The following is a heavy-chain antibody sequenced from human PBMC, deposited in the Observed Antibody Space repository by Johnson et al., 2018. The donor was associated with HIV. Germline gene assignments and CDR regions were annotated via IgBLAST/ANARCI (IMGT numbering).Heavy chain of an antibody. V-gene: IGHV3-15*01. D-gene: IGHD2-15*01. CDR1: GFTVSDNY. J-gene: IGHJ3*02. CDR3: AGRGDAFDI. CDR2: IKSKTDGGTT. Sequence: VQLVEFGGGLIQPGGSLRLSCVASGFTVSDNYMSWVRQAPGKGLEWVGRIKSKTDGGTTDYAAPVKGRFTISRDDSKNTLYLQMNSLKTEDTAVYFCAGRGDAFDIWGQGTMVTVSS.